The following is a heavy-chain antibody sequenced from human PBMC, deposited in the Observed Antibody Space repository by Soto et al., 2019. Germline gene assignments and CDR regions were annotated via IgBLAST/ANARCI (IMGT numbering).Heavy chain of an antibody. CDR2: ISYDGSNK. CDR1: GFTFRSYG. Sequence: LSLPCAASGFTFRSYGMHWVRQAPGKGLEWVAVISYDGSNKYYADSVKGRFTISRDNSKNTLYLQMNSLRAEDTAVYYCAKDFVTYSGYDPAYFYYYYGMGVWGQGTTVTVSS. J-gene: IGHJ6*02. CDR3: AKDFVTYSGYDPAYFYYYYGMGV. D-gene: IGHD5-12*01. V-gene: IGHV3-30*18.